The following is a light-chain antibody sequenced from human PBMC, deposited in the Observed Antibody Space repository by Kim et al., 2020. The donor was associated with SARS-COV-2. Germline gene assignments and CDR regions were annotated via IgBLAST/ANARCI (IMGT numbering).Light chain of an antibody. CDR3: QQYDNLPLT. CDR1: QDISNY. Sequence: DIQMTQSPSSLSASIGDRVTITCQASQDISNYLTWHQQKPGKAPKVLIYDASTLETGVPSRFSGGGSGTDFTFTIASLQPEDVATYYCQQYDNLPLTFGVGTKLEIK. J-gene: IGKJ4*01. V-gene: IGKV1-33*01. CDR2: DAS.